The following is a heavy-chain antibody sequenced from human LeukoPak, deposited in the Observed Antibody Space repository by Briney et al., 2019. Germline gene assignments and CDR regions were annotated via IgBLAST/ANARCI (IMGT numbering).Heavy chain of an antibody. CDR1: GFTFSDYY. CDR3: VRRYSGYDYGFDY. J-gene: IGHJ4*02. V-gene: IGHV3-11*01. D-gene: IGHD5-12*01. CDR2: IISSGSTI. Sequence: GGSLRLSCAASGFTFSDYYMSWIRQAPGKGLEWVSYIISSGSTIYYTDSAKGRFTISRDNAKNSLYLQMNSLRAEDTAVYYCVRRYSGYDYGFDYWGQGTLVTVSS.